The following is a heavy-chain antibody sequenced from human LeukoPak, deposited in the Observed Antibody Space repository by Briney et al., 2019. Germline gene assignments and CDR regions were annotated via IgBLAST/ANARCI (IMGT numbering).Heavy chain of an antibody. Sequence: SETLSLTCTVSGGSISSSSYYWGWIRQPPGKGLEWIGSIYYSGSTYYNPSLKSRVTISVDTSKNQFSLKLSSVTAADTAVYYCARAWYSSSSAHFDYWGQGTLVTVSS. CDR1: GGSISSSSYY. D-gene: IGHD6-6*01. J-gene: IGHJ4*02. CDR2: IYYSGST. V-gene: IGHV4-39*07. CDR3: ARAWYSSSSAHFDY.